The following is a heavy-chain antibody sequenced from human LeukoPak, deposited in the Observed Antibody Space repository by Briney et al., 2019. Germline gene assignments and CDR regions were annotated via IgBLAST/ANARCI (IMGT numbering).Heavy chain of an antibody. CDR2: IYPGDSDT. D-gene: IGHD1-26*01. V-gene: IGHV5-51*01. J-gene: IGHJ3*02. CDR3: ARHKVGARRLRYDAFDI. Sequence: GESLKIACKGSGYSFTSYWIGWVRQMPGKGLEWMGIIYPGDSDTRYSPSFQGHVTNSADKSISTAYLQWSSLEASDTAMYYCARHKVGARRLRYDAFDIWGQGTMVTVSS. CDR1: GYSFTSYW.